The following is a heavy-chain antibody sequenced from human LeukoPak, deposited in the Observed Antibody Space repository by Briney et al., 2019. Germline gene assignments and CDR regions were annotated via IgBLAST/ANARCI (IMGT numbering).Heavy chain of an antibody. J-gene: IGHJ4*02. V-gene: IGHV4-59*11. Sequence: PSETLSLTCIVSGGSISDHYWSWIRQPPGKGLDWIGHISYSGRTNYNPSLKSRVTISLDTSRNQFSLKLTSVTAAGTAVYYCARVFSDSSGYPFDNWGQGTLVTVSS. CDR1: GGSISDHY. D-gene: IGHD3-22*01. CDR2: ISYSGRT. CDR3: ARVFSDSSGYPFDN.